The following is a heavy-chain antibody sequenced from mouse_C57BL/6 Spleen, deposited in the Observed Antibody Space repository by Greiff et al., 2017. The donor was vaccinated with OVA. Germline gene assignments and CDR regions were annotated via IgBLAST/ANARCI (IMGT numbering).Heavy chain of an antibody. CDR1: GYTFTDYE. CDR3: TSPHYYGKAMDY. J-gene: IGHJ4*01. Sequence: VQLQQSGAELVRPGASVTLSCKASGYTFTDYEMHWVKQTPVHGLEWIGAIDPETGGTAYNQKFKGKAILTADKSSSTAYMELRSLTSEDSAVYYCTSPHYYGKAMDYWGQGTSVTVSS. D-gene: IGHD1-1*01. CDR2: IDPETGGT. V-gene: IGHV1-15*01.